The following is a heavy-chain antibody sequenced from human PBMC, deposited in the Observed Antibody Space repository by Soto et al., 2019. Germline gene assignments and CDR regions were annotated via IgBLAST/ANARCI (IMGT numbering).Heavy chain of an antibody. D-gene: IGHD3-10*01. V-gene: IGHV3-23*01. CDR2: ISGSGGST. J-gene: IGHJ5*02. CDR1: GFTFSSYA. Sequence: EVQLLESGGGLVQPGGSLRLSCAASGFTFSSYAMSWVRQAPGKGLEWVSAISGSGGSTYYADSVKGRFTISRDNTKNTLYLQMNSLRAEDTTVYYCAKETGYYYVSGINWFDPWGQGTLVTVSA. CDR3: AKETGYYYVSGINWFDP.